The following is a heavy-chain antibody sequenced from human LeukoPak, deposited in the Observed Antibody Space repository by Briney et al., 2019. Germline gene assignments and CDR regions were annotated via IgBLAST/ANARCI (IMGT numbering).Heavy chain of an antibody. Sequence: SGPALVKPTQTLTLTCTFSGFSLSTSGMRVSWIRQPPGKALEWPARIDWDDDKFYNISLKTRLTISKDTSKNQVVLTMTNMGPVATATYYCARTRGYNYDFDYWGQGALVTVSS. V-gene: IGHV2-70*04. J-gene: IGHJ4*02. CDR2: IDWDDDK. D-gene: IGHD5-18*01. CDR1: GFSLSTSGMR. CDR3: ARTRGYNYDFDY.